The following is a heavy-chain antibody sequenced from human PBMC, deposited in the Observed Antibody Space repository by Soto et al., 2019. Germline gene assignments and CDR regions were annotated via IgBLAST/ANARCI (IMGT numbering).Heavy chain of an antibody. CDR3: ARDWGHGYSYGYGSSGFDY. Sequence: GGSLRLSCAASGFTFSNYSMNWVRQAPGKGLEWVSSISSSSSYIYYADSVKGRFTISRDNAKNSLYLQVNSLRAEDTAVYYCARDWGHGYSYGYGSSGFDYWCQGT. CDR1: GFTFSNYS. V-gene: IGHV3-21*01. CDR2: ISSSSSYI. D-gene: IGHD5-18*01. J-gene: IGHJ4*02.